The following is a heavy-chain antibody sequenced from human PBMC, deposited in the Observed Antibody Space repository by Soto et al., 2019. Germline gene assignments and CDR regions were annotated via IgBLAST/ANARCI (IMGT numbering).Heavy chain of an antibody. V-gene: IGHV4-30-4*01. CDR1: GDSTSSGDYY. D-gene: IGHD4-17*01. CDR3: ARRSQETTVTTGVIDY. J-gene: IGHJ4*02. Sequence: PSETLSLTCTVSGDSTSSGDYYWSWIRQPPGKGLEWIGYIYYSGSTFYYPSLKSRVTISIDTSNNQFSLKLSSVTAADTAVYYCARRSQETTVTTGVIDYWGQGTLVTVSS. CDR2: IYYSGST.